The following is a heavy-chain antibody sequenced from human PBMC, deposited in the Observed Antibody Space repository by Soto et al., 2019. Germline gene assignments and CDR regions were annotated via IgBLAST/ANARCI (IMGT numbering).Heavy chain of an antibody. D-gene: IGHD3-16*02. V-gene: IGHV4-38-2*02. Sequence: PSETLSLTCAVSGYSISSGYYWGWIRQPPGKGLEWIGSIYHSGSTYYNPSLKSRVTISVDTSKNQFSLKLSSVTAADTAVYYCARESEYVWGSYRPVAWGQGTLVTVSS. CDR2: IYHSGST. CDR1: GYSISSGYY. J-gene: IGHJ4*02. CDR3: ARESEYVWGSYRPVA.